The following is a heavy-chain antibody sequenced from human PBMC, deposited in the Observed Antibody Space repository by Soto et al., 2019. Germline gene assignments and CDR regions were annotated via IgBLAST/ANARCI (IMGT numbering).Heavy chain of an antibody. D-gene: IGHD1-1*01. CDR1: GYTFTAYY. Sequence: ASVKVSCKASGYTFTAYYMHWVRQAPGQGLEWMGWINPNSGVTNYVQNFQGRVTMTRDMSISTAYMDLSSLKSDDTAVYYCARALNWNDASYWGQGTLVTVSS. J-gene: IGHJ4*02. V-gene: IGHV1-2*02. CDR3: ARALNWNDASY. CDR2: INPNSGVT.